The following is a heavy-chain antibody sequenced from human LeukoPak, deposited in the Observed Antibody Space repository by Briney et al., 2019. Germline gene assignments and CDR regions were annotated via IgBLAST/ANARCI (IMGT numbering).Heavy chain of an antibody. CDR3: ATLTTPGWFNP. Sequence: PSETLSLTCTVSGYSISSGYYWGWIRQPPGKGLEWTGSIDHSGSTYYNPSLKSRVTISVDTSKNQFSLKLSSVTAADTAVYYCATLTTPGWFNPWGQGTLVTVSS. CDR2: IDHSGST. CDR1: GYSISSGYY. J-gene: IGHJ5*02. D-gene: IGHD1-1*01. V-gene: IGHV4-38-2*02.